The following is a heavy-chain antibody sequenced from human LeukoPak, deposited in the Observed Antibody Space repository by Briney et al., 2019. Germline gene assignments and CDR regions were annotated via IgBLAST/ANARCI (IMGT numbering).Heavy chain of an antibody. Sequence: SETLSLTCTVSGGSIGNFYWNWIRQPAGKGLEWIGRIFTTGSTNYNPSLKSRVTMSVDTSKNQLSLRLSSVTAADTAVCYCARARYGSGSYHFMDVWGKGTTVTISS. V-gene: IGHV4-4*07. CDR3: ARARYGSGSYHFMDV. CDR2: IFTTGST. CDR1: GGSIGNFY. J-gene: IGHJ6*03. D-gene: IGHD3-10*01.